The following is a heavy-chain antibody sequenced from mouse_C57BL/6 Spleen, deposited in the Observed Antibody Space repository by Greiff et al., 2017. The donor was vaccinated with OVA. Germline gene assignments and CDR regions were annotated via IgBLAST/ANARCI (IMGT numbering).Heavy chain of an antibody. Sequence: EVQRVESGGGLVKPGGSLKLSCAASGFTFSSYAMSWVRQTPEQRLEWVATISDGGSYTYYPDNVKGRFTISRDNAKNNLYLQLSHLKSEDTAMYYCARDGVYFDYWGQGTTLTVSS. CDR3: ARDGVYFDY. CDR2: ISDGGSYT. J-gene: IGHJ2*01. CDR1: GFTFSSYA. V-gene: IGHV5-4*01.